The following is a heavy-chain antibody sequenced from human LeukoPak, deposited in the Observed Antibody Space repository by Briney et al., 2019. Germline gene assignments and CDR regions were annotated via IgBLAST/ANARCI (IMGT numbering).Heavy chain of an antibody. V-gene: IGHV3-9*01. J-gene: IGHJ4*02. CDR3: AKGGGSYYQFSFDY. Sequence: GGSLRLSCAASGFTFDDYAMPWVRQAPGKGLEWVSGISWNSGSIGYADSVKGRFTISRDNAKNSLYLQMNSLRAEDTALYYCAKGGGSYYQFSFDYWGQGTLVTVSS. CDR1: GFTFDDYA. D-gene: IGHD1-26*01. CDR2: ISWNSGSI.